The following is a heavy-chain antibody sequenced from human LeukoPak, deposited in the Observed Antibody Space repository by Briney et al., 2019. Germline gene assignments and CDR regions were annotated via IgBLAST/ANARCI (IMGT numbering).Heavy chain of an antibody. CDR1: GFTLSDYY. CDR2: ISGDGNGI. V-gene: IGHV3-11*01. Sequence: GGSLRLSCATSGFTLSDYYMSWIRQAPGKGLEWVSYISGDGNGINYADSVKGRLTISRDNGKNSLYLQMNSLRAEDTAVYYCARVAVAAFDYWGQGTLVTVSS. CDR3: ARVAVAAFDY. D-gene: IGHD6-19*01. J-gene: IGHJ4*02.